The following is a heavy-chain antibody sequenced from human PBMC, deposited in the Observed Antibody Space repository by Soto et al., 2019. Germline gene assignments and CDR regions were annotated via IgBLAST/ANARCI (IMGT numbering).Heavy chain of an antibody. CDR1: GGPVSSSDSY. Sequence: QVQLQESCPGLVKPPQTLSLTCTVSGGPVSSSDSYWSWIRQPPGKALEWIGYIHHSGSPYYNPSLESRLTISLDTSKNQFSLKMASVTAADTAVYYCARENGHPGAFDIWCPGTMVTGSS. V-gene: IGHV4-30-4*01. CDR3: ARENGHPGAFDI. D-gene: IGHD2-8*01. J-gene: IGHJ3*02. CDR2: IHHSGSP.